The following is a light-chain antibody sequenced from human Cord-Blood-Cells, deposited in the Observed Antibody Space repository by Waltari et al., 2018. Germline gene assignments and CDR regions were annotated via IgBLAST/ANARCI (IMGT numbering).Light chain of an antibody. CDR2: DVS. V-gene: IGLV2-11*01. Sequence: QSALTQPRSVSGSPGQSVTISCTGTSSDVGGYNYVSWYQQHPGKAPKLMIYDVSKRPSGVPDRFSGCKSGNTASLTISGLQAEDEADYYCCSYAGTDVVFGGGTKLTVL. CDR1: SSDVGGYNY. CDR3: CSYAGTDVV. J-gene: IGLJ2*01.